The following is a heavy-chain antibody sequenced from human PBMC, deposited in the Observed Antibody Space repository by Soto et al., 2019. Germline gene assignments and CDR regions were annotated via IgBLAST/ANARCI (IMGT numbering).Heavy chain of an antibody. CDR1: GFTFSSYG. Sequence: QVQLVESGGGVVQPGRSLRLYSAASGFTFSSYGMHWVRQAPGKGLEWVAVISYDGSNKYYADSVKGRFTISRDNSKNTLYLQMNSLRAEDTAVYYCAKNGGGLLWFVYWGQGTLVTVSS. V-gene: IGHV3-30*18. CDR2: ISYDGSNK. CDR3: AKNGGGLLWFVY. D-gene: IGHD3-10*01. J-gene: IGHJ4*02.